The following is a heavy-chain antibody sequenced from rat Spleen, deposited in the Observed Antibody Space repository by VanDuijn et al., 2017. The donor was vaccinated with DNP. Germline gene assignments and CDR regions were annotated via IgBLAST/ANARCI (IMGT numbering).Heavy chain of an antibody. V-gene: IGHV3-3*01. Sequence: EVQLQESGPGLVKPSQSLSLTCSVTGHSITNSYRWNWIRKFPGHKLEWMGYVNSAGNTRYNPSLKSRISITRDISKNQFFLQVDSVTAEDTATYYCASTQYSGDVNWFAYWGPGTLVSVSS. D-gene: IGHD1-1*01. CDR3: ASTQYSGDVNWFAY. CDR1: GHSITNSYR. J-gene: IGHJ3*01. CDR2: VNSAGNT.